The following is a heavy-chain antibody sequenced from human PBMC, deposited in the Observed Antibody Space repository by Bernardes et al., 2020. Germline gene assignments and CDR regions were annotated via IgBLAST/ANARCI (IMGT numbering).Heavy chain of an antibody. CDR3: ARDWGLIVVVPAARVGFDP. V-gene: IGHV1-18*01. J-gene: IGHJ5*02. CDR2: ISAYNGNT. Sequence: ASVKVSCKASGYTFTSYGISWVRQAPGQGLEWMGWISAYNGNTNYAQKLQGRVTMTTDTSTSTAYMELRSLRSDDTAVYYCARDWGLIVVVPAARVGFDPWGQGTLVTVSS. CDR1: GYTFTSYG. D-gene: IGHD2-2*01.